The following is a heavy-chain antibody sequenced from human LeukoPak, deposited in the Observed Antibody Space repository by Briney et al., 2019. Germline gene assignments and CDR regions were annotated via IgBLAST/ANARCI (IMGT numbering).Heavy chain of an antibody. D-gene: IGHD3-22*01. CDR2: INQNGSEK. CDR3: ASGMIEYDY. Sequence: GGSLRLSCAASGFTFSSYWMSWVRQAPGKGLEWVANINQNGSEKYYVDSVKGRFIISRDNTKNSLFLQMNSLRADDAAVYYCASGMIEYDYWGQGTLVTVSS. J-gene: IGHJ4*02. CDR1: GFTFSSYW. V-gene: IGHV3-7*03.